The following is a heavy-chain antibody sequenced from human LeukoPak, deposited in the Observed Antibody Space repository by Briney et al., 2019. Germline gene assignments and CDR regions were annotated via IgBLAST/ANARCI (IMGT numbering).Heavy chain of an antibody. J-gene: IGHJ3*02. Sequence: GESLKISCQVSGYSFTSYWIGWVRQMPGKGLEWMGIMYPGDSETRYSPSFQSKVTISADKSISTAYLQWSSLKASDTAMYYCATTLYSGIYGDAFDIWGQGTMVTVSS. CDR3: ATTLYSGIYGDAFDI. D-gene: IGHD1-26*01. V-gene: IGHV5-51*03. CDR2: MYPGDSET. CDR1: GYSFTSYW.